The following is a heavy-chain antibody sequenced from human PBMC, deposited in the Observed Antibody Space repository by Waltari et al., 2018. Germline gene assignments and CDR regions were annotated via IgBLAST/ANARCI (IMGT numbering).Heavy chain of an antibody. CDR3: ARSGPGFSSSWDWGY. CDR1: GGSISSYY. V-gene: IGHV4-4*07. J-gene: IGHJ4*02. CDR2: IYTSGGN. Sequence: QVQLQESGPGLVKPSETLSLTCTVSGGSISSYYWSWIRQPAGKGLEWIGRIYTSGGNNYNHSLKSRVTMSVNTSKNQFSLKLSSVTAADTAVYYCARSGPGFSSSWDWGYWGQGTLVTVSS. D-gene: IGHD6-13*01.